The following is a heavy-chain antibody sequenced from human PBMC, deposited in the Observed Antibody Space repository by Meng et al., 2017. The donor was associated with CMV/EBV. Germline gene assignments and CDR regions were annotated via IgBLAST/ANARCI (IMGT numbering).Heavy chain of an antibody. V-gene: IGHV3-23*01. D-gene: IGHD2-2*02. Sequence: FTFTCYAMCWVHNAHGMGLECVSALSGSGGSTSNAGSVNGRFTISRDNSKNTQYLQMTSLRAEDTAVYYGADGQYHLLYPDRFDPWGQGTLVTVSS. CDR1: FTFTCYA. J-gene: IGHJ5*02. CDR2: LSGSGGST. CDR3: ADGQYHLLYPDRFDP.